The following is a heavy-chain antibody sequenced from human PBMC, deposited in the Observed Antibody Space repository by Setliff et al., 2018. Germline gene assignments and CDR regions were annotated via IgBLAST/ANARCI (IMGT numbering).Heavy chain of an antibody. CDR1: GGSISSYY. CDR3: AREQWLDPPGYYYMDV. J-gene: IGHJ6*03. V-gene: IGHV4-4*07. Sequence: SETLSLTCTVSGGSISSYYWSWIRQPAGKGLEWIGHIYIGGSANYDPSLKSRVTMSIDTSKNQFSPKLNSVTAADMAVYYCAREQWLDPPGYYYMDVWAKGATVTVSS. D-gene: IGHD6-19*01. CDR2: IYIGGSA.